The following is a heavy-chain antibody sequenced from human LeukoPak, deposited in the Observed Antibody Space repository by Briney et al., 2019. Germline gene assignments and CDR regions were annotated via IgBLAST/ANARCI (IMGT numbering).Heavy chain of an antibody. V-gene: IGHV4-59*11. Sequence: SETLSLTCTVSGGSISSHYWSWLRQPPGKGLEGIGYIYYSGSTNYNPSLKSRVTISVDTSKNQFSLKLSSVTAADTAVYYCARAQYSSMSYYYYYMDVWGKGTTVTVSS. CDR2: IYYSGST. D-gene: IGHD6-6*01. CDR1: GGSISSHY. CDR3: ARAQYSSMSYYYYYMDV. J-gene: IGHJ6*03.